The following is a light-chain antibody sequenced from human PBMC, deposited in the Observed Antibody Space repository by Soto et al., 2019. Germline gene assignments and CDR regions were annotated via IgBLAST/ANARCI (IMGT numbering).Light chain of an antibody. CDR2: DAS. V-gene: IGKV1-5*01. J-gene: IGKJ4*01. CDR3: QQYNSYPLT. Sequence: DIQMTQSPSTLSASAGDRATITCRASQSISTWLAWYQQKPGKAPKLLIYDASSLESGVPSRISGSGSGTEFTLTISSLQPDDFATYYCQQYNSYPLTFGGGTKVEIK. CDR1: QSISTW.